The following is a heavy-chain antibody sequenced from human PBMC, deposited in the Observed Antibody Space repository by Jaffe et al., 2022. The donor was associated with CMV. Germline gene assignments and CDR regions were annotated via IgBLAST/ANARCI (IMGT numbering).Heavy chain of an antibody. D-gene: IGHD6-19*01. J-gene: IGHJ5*02. CDR1: GGSFSGYY. V-gene: IGHV4-34*01. Sequence: QVQLQQWGAGLLKPSETLSLTCAVYGGSFSGYYWSWIRQPPGKGLEWIGEINHSGSTNYNPSLKSRVTISVDTSKNQFSLKLSSVTAADTAVYYCARGRFSGWYRFWFDPWGQGTLVTVSS. CDR2: INHSGST. CDR3: ARGRFSGWYRFWFDP.